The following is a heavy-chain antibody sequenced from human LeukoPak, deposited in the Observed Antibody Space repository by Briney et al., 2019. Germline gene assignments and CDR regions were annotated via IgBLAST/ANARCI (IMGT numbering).Heavy chain of an antibody. Sequence: ASVKVSCKASGYTFTSYVISWVRQAPGQGLEWMGWISDYNGNTNYAQKLQGRVTMTTDTSTSTAYMELRSLRSDDTAVYYCARDLYRDSLPVSWFDPWGQGTLVTVSS. J-gene: IGHJ5*02. CDR3: ARDLYRDSLPVSWFDP. CDR2: ISDYNGNT. V-gene: IGHV1-18*01. CDR1: GYTFTSYV. D-gene: IGHD4-11*01.